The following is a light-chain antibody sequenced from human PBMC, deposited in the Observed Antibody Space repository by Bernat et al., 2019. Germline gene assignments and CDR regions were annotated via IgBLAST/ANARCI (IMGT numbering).Light chain of an antibody. V-gene: IGLV1-40*01. Sequence: QSLLTQPPSVSGAPGQRVTISCTGTNSNIGTGYDVHWYQQVPGTAPKLIIYSTTNRTSGVPDRFSGAKSGASASLAITGLQAEDDADYYCQSYDSSLSGWVFGTGTKVNVL. J-gene: IGLJ1*01. CDR1: NSNIGTGYD. CDR3: QSYDSSLSGWV. CDR2: STT.